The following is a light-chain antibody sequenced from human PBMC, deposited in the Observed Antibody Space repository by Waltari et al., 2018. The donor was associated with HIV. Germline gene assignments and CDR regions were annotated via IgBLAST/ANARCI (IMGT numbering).Light chain of an antibody. CDR3: CAYAGSTTYVI. CDR1: STAVRGYTL. J-gene: IGLJ2*01. V-gene: IGLV2-23*02. Sequence: QPALTQPPSVSVSPGEATTLSCTRTSTAVRGYTLVSSYQQHPGNAPKLMIYEVSKRPSGVSNRFSGSKSGNTASLTISGLQAEDEADYYCCAYAGSTTYVIFGGGTKLTVL. CDR2: EVS.